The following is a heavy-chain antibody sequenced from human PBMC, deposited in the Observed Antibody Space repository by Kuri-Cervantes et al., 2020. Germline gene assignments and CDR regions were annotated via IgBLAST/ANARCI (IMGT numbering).Heavy chain of an antibody. V-gene: IGHV1-46*01. CDR2: INPSGGST. Sequence: ASVKVSCKASGYTFTGYYMHWVRQAPGQGLEWMGIINPSGGSTSCAQKFQGRVTMTRDTSTSTVYMELSSLRSEDTAVYYCARVSIGAIAGRIKYYYYGMDVWGQGTTVTVSS. J-gene: IGHJ6*02. CDR1: GYTFTGYY. D-gene: IGHD6-13*01. CDR3: ARVSIGAIAGRIKYYYYGMDV.